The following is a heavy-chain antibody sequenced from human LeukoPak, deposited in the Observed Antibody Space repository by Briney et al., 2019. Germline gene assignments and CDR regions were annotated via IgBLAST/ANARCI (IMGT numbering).Heavy chain of an antibody. Sequence: ASVKVSCKASGYTFTGYYMHWVRRAPGQGLEWMGWINPNSGGTNYAQKFQGRVTMTRDTSISTAYMELSRLRSDDTAVYYCARVPRGLVATIFSIWGQGTLVTVSS. CDR3: ARVPRGLVATIFSI. CDR2: INPNSGGT. V-gene: IGHV1-2*02. CDR1: GYTFTGYY. J-gene: IGHJ4*02. D-gene: IGHD5-12*01.